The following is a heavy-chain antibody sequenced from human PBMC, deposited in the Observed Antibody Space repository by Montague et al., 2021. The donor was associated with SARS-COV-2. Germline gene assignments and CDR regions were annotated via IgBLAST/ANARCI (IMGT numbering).Heavy chain of an antibody. Sequence: SETLSLTCAVYGGSFNGYYWNWIRQPPGKGLEWIGEISDIGSTTYNPSLESRLTTSVDRSKNQFSLRLTSVTAADTAVYYCVRERECSGGSCYGPDDDAFDXGGQGTMVTVSS. J-gene: IGHJ3*02. D-gene: IGHD2-15*01. CDR2: ISDIGST. V-gene: IGHV4-34*01. CDR3: VRERECSGGSCYGPDDDAFDX. CDR1: GGSFNGYY.